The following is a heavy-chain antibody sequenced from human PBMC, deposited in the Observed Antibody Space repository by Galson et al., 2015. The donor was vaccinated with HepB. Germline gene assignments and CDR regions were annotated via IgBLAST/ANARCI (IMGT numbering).Heavy chain of an antibody. CDR1: GFTFSSYW. D-gene: IGHD2-21*02. J-gene: IGHJ3*02. V-gene: IGHV3-74*01. CDR3: AREIVVVTAFHHDAFDI. CDR2: ISSDGSST. Sequence: SLRLSCAASGFTFSSYWIHWVRQAPGKGLVWVSRISSDGSSTDYADSVKGRFTISRDNAKDTVSLQMNSLRAEDTAVYYYAREIVVVTAFHHDAFDIWGQGTMVIVPS.